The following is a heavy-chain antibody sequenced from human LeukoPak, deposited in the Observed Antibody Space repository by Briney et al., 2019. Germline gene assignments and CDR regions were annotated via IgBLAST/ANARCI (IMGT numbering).Heavy chain of an antibody. CDR3: ARDGSGYYGYFDR. V-gene: IGHV4-59*01. CDR1: GGSISSYY. CDR2: IYYSGST. D-gene: IGHD3-3*01. J-gene: IGHJ2*01. Sequence: SETLSLTCTVSGGSISSYYWSWIRQPPGKGLEWIGYIYYSGSTNYNPSLRSRVTISVDTSKNQFSLKLSSVTAADTAVYYCARDGSGYYGYFDRWGRGTLVTVSS.